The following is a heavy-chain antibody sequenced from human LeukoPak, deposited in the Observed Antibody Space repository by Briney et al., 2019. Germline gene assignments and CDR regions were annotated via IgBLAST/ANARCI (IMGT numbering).Heavy chain of an antibody. J-gene: IGHJ3*02. CDR2: IYSGGST. CDR1: GFTVSSNY. D-gene: IGHD3-22*01. CDR3: ARENYYDSSGYYPGAFDI. V-gene: IGHV3-53*01. Sequence: GRSLRLSCAASGFTVSSNYMSWVRQAPGKGLEWVSVIYSGGSTYYADSVKGRFTISRDNSKNTLYLQMNSLRAEDTAVYYCARENYYDSSGYYPGAFDIWGQGTMVTVSS.